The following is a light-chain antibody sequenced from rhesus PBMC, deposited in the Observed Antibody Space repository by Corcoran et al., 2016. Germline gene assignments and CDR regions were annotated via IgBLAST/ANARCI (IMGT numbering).Light chain of an antibody. CDR3: PQYDDLPLT. V-gene: IGKV1-19*01. CDR2: YAA. J-gene: IGKJ4*01. CDR1: QGISSG. Sequence: DIQMTQSPSSLSASVGDKVTITCYASQGISSGLAWYQQKPGKAPKPLIYYAASLQSGVPSRVSGSGSRTDYTLTIRSLQPGDFATYYCPQYDDLPLTFGGGTKVGIK.